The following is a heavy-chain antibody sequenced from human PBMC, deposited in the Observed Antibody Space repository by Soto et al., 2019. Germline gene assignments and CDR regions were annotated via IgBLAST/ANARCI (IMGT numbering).Heavy chain of an antibody. CDR1: GGSFSGYY. V-gene: IGHV4-34*01. D-gene: IGHD1-26*01. J-gene: IGHJ2*01. CDR3: ARGLQVGRHPRYFDL. Sequence: QVQLQQWGAGLLKPSETLSLTCAVYGGSFSGYYWSWIRQPPGKGLEWIGEINHSGSTNYNPSLKSRVTISVDTSKNQFSLKLSSVTAADTAVYYCARGLQVGRHPRYFDLWGRGTLVTVSS. CDR2: INHSGST.